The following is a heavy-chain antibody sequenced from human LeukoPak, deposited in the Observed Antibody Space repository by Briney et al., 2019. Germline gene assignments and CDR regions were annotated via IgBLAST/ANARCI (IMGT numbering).Heavy chain of an antibody. CDR3: LRVRYSGSRFPVPNLDG. J-gene: IGHJ4*02. CDR1: GVTVSGSY. CDR2: IYTSGDT. V-gene: IGHV3-66*01. Sequence: GGSLRLSCAASGVTVSGSYMSWVRQAPGKGLEWVSVIYTSGDTYYAVSVKGRFTISKDSSKNTLYLQMNTLRTEDTTGYFYLRVRYSGSRFPVPNLDGWGKGALGTVSS. D-gene: IGHD5-12*01.